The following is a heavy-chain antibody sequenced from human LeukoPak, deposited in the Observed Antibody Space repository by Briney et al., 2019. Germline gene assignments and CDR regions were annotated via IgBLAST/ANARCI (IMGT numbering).Heavy chain of an antibody. CDR2: ISYDGSNK. Sequence: GGSLRLSCAASGFTFSSYGMNWVRQAPGKGLEWVAVISYDGSNKYYADSVKGRFTISRDNSKNTLYLQMNSLTAEDTAVYYCAKDRSGDGYNFNYWGQGTLVTVSS. J-gene: IGHJ4*02. D-gene: IGHD5-24*01. V-gene: IGHV3-30*18. CDR3: AKDRSGDGYNFNY. CDR1: GFTFSSYG.